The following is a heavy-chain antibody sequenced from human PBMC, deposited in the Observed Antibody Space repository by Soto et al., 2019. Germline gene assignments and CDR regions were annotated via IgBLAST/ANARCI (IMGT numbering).Heavy chain of an antibody. Sequence: EVQLLESGGGLVQPGGSLRLSCAASGFTFSNYAMNWVRQAPGKGLEWVSAISGSGSTYYADSVKGRFTISRDNSKNTLYLQMNRLRAEDTAVYYCAKVPRRIDYVDYWGPGTLVTASS. CDR3: AKVPRRIDYVDY. V-gene: IGHV3-23*01. CDR1: GFTFSNYA. CDR2: ISGSGST. J-gene: IGHJ4*02.